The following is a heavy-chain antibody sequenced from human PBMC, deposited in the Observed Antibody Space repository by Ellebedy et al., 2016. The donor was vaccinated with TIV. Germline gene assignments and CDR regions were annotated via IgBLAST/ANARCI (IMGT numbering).Heavy chain of an antibody. D-gene: IGHD3-10*01. V-gene: IGHV3-30*18. CDR3: AKDLGFYGSGSHY. J-gene: IGHJ4*02. CDR1: EFTSITYA. CDR2: ISYDGSNR. Sequence: PGGSLRLSCAASEFTSITYAMHWVRQAPGKGLEWVAFISYDGSNRYYADSVKGRFTISRDNSKNTLYLQMNSLRAEDTAVYYCAKDLGFYGSGSHYWGQGTLVTVSS.